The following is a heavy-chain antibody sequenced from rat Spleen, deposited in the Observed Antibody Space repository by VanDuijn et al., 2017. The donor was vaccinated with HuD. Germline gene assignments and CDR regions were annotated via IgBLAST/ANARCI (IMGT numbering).Heavy chain of an antibody. CDR2: ISSGGST. J-gene: IGHJ1*01. Sequence: QVQLKESGPGLVQPSQTLSLTCTVSGFSLTSNGVSWVRQPPGKGLEWIAAISSGGSTYYNSALKSRLSISRDTSKSQVFLKRNSLQIEDKAMYFCTRGVPYYTYDWYFEFWGPGTMVTVSS. CDR1: GFSLTSNG. V-gene: IGHV2S12*01. D-gene: IGHD4-3*01. CDR3: TRGVPYYTYDWYFEF.